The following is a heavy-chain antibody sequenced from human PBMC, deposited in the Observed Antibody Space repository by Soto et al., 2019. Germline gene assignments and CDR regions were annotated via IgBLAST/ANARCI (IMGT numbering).Heavy chain of an antibody. V-gene: IGHV4-34*01. D-gene: IGHD3-10*01. CDR2: INHSGST. CDR1: GGSLSGYY. CDR3: ARGRNRLLWFGDLGFGY. Sequence: SETLSLTCAVYGGSLSGYYWSWIRQPPGNGLEWIGEINHSGSTNYNPSLKSRVAISVDTSKNQFSLKLSSVTAADTAVYYCARGRNRLLWFGDLGFGYWGQGALVTVSS. J-gene: IGHJ4*02.